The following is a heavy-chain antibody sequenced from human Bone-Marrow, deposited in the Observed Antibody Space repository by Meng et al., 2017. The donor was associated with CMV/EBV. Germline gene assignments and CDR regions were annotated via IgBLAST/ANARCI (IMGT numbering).Heavy chain of an antibody. Sequence: GYTFTSHYINWGRQAPGQGLEWMGIIDPSGRNTMNAQKFQGRVTMTRDTSTSTVYMELSSLRSDDTAMYYCARGRLAHYYSGDYFDYWGQGTLVTVSS. CDR3: ARGRLAHYYSGDYFDY. D-gene: IGHD2-21*01. CDR2: IDPSGRNT. CDR1: GYTFTSHY. J-gene: IGHJ4*02. V-gene: IGHV1-46*01.